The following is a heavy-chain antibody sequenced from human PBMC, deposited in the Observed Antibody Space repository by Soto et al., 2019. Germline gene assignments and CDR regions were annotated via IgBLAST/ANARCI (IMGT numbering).Heavy chain of an antibody. V-gene: IGHV4-59*01. CDR3: ARDKGDYGADY. CDR1: GGSISSYY. Sequence: SETLSLTCTVSGGSISSYYWSWIRQPPGKVLEWIGYIYYSGSTNYNPSLKSRVTISVDTSKNQFSLKLSSVTAADTAVYYCARDKGDYGADYWGQGTLVT. J-gene: IGHJ4*02. D-gene: IGHD4-17*01. CDR2: IYYSGST.